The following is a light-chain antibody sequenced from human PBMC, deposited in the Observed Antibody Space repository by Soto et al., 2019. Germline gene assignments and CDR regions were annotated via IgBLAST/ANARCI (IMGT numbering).Light chain of an antibody. CDR1: SSDVGSYNL. V-gene: IGLV2-23*01. CDR2: EGS. CDR3: CSYAGSSTPVV. J-gene: IGLJ2*01. Sequence: QSALTQPASVSGSPGQSITIYCTGTSSDVGSYNLVSWYQQHPGKAPKLMIYEGSKRPSGVSNRFSGSKSGNMASLTISGLQAEDEADYYCCSYAGSSTPVVFGVGTKLTVL.